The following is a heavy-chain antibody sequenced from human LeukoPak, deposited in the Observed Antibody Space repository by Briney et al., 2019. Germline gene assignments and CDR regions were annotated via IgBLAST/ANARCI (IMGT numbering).Heavy chain of an antibody. CDR2: INPNSGGT. J-gene: IGHJ4*02. V-gene: IGHV1-2*02. Sequence: VASVKVSCKASGYTFTGYYMHWVRQAPGQGLEWMGWINPNSGGTNYAQKFQGRVTMTRDTSISTAYMELSRLRSDDTAVYYCARGSGIDTAMVVYWGQGTLVTVSS. CDR3: ARGSGIDTAMVVY. D-gene: IGHD5-18*01. CDR1: GYTFTGYY.